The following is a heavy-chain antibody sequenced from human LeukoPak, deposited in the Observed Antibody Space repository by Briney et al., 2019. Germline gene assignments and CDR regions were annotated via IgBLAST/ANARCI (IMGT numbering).Heavy chain of an antibody. CDR1: GYRFTSYW. V-gene: IGHV5-51*01. CDR2: IYPGEFDI. Sequence: GESLKISCKASGYRFTSYWIGWVRQMPGKGLELMGLIYPGEFDIRYSPSFQGQVTISADKSISTAYLQWSSLKASDTAMYYCARHAFHNDNSDYYFAHWGQGTLVTVSS. CDR3: ARHAFHNDNSDYYFAH. D-gene: IGHD3-22*01. J-gene: IGHJ4*02.